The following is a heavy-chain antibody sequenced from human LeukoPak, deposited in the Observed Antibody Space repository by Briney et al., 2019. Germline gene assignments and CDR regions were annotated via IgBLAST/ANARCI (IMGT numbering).Heavy chain of an antibody. CDR1: GFTFSSYE. V-gene: IGHV4-39*01. D-gene: IGHD1-26*01. J-gene: IGHJ4*02. CDR3: ARLSLIVGGIDY. Sequence: LRLSCAASGFTFSSYEMNWVRQPPGKGLEWIGSVYYSGSTYYNLSLKSRLTISVDTSKNQFSLKLSSVTAADTAVYYCARLSLIVGGIDYWGQGTLVTVSS. CDR2: VYYSGST.